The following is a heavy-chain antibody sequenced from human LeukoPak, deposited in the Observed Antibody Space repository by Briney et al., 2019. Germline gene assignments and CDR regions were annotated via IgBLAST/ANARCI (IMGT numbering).Heavy chain of an antibody. CDR2: ISGSGGST. CDR1: GFTFSSYV. V-gene: IGHV3-23*01. J-gene: IGHJ4*02. D-gene: IGHD3-10*01. CDR3: AKTDGSGSYPTYYFDY. Sequence: QSGGSLRLSCAASGFTFSSYVMSWVRQAPGKGLGWVSAISGSGGSTYYADSVKGRFTISRDNSKNTLYLQMNSLRAEDTAVYYCAKTDGSGSYPTYYFDYWGQGTLVTVSS.